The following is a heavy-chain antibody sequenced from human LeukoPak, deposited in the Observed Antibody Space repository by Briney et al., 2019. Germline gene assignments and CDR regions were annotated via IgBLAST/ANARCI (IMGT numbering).Heavy chain of an antibody. V-gene: IGHV4-31*03. D-gene: IGHD3-22*01. J-gene: IGHJ3*02. CDR2: IYYSGST. CDR1: GGSISSGGYY. CDR3: ARGEYYYDSSGYYAPDAFDI. Sequence: SETLSLTCTVSGGSISSGGYYWSWIRQHPGKGLEWIGYIYYSGSTYYNPSLKSRVNISVDTSKTQFSLKLSSVTAADTAVYYCARGEYYYDSSGYYAPDAFDIWGQGTMVTVSS.